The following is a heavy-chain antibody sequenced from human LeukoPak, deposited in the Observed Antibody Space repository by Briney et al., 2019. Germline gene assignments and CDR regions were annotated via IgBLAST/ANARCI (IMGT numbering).Heavy chain of an antibody. CDR3: ARGKYCSGGECYSVRTSYDGFDS. D-gene: IGHD2-15*01. Sequence: SVKVSCKASGGDFTTHIINWVRQAPGQGLEWMGRIIPMRGLANYAHKFQGRVIITADKSRRTAYLELSSLTSADTAVYYCARGKYCSGGECYSVRTSYDGFDSWGQGTVVSVSS. V-gene: IGHV1-69*02. CDR1: GGDFTTHI. J-gene: IGHJ5*01. CDR2: IIPMRGLA.